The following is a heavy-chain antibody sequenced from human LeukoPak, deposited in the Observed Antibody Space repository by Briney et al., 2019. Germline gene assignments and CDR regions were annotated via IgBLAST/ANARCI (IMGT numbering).Heavy chain of an antibody. CDR2: IYPGGSDT. V-gene: IGHV5-51*01. J-gene: IGHJ4*02. CDR3: ARHLGLTSGWYDY. CDR1: GYIFSTYW. D-gene: IGHD6-19*01. Sequence: GESLKISCKGSGYIFSTYWIAWVRRMPGKGLEWMGIIYPGGSDTRYSPSFEGQVTISVDKSINTAYVQWSSLKASDTAMYYCARHLGLTSGWYDYWGQGTLVSVSS.